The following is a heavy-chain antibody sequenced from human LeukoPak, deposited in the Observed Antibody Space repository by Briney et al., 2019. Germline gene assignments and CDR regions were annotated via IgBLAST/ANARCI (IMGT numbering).Heavy chain of an antibody. CDR2: ISGSSGGA. J-gene: IGHJ4*02. CDR3: AKDGGPTVFYYFDY. CDR1: GFTFSNYA. Sequence: GGSLRLSCAAPGFTFSNYAMSWVRQAPGEGLEWISGISGSSGGANYADPVKGRFTISRDNSRNTLYLQMNSLRAEDTAIYYCAKDGGPTVFYYFDYWGQGTLITVSS. D-gene: IGHD1-1*01. V-gene: IGHV3-23*01.